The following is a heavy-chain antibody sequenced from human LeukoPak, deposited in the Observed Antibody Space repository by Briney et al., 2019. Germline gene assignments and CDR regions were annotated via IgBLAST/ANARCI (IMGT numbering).Heavy chain of an antibody. CDR3: ATMVYGEGAFDI. D-gene: IGHD3-10*01. J-gene: IGHJ3*02. CDR1: GGSISSYY. V-gene: IGHV4-59*08. CDR2: IYYSGST. Sequence: SETLSLTCTVSGGSISSYYWSWIRQPPGKGLEWIGYIYYSGSTNYNPSHKSRVTISVDTSKNQFSLKLSSVTAADTAVYYCATMVYGEGAFDIWGQGTMVTVSS.